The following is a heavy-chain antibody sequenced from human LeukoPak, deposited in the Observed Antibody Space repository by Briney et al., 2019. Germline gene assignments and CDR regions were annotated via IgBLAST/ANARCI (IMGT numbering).Heavy chain of an antibody. V-gene: IGHV3-33*01. CDR1: GFNFETHA. J-gene: IGHJ5*02. Sequence: GGALRLSCSASGFNFETHAMHWVRQAPGKGLEWVAMIWSGGNYKSYADSVKGRISISRDDSRSAMYLQMDSLRGDAAAFYSSLTDTPSTGRAFWPWCQGALVTVSS. CDR3: LTDTPSTGRAFWP. D-gene: IGHD1-1*01. CDR2: IWSGGNYK.